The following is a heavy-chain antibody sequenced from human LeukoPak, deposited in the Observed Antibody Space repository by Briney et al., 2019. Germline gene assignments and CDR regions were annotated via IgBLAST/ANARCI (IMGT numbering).Heavy chain of an antibody. CDR2: ISGSGGST. V-gene: IGHV3-23*01. D-gene: IGHD5-24*01. Sequence: AGGSLRLSCAASGFTFSSYAMSWVRQAPGKGLEWVSAISGSGGSTYYADSVKGRFTISRDNSKNTLYLQMNSLRAEDTAVYYCASLSRDGYKGPFDYWGQGTLVTVSS. J-gene: IGHJ4*02. CDR1: GFTFSSYA. CDR3: ASLSRDGYKGPFDY.